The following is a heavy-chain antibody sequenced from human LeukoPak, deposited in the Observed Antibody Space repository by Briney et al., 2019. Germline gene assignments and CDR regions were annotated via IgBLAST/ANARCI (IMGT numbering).Heavy chain of an antibody. D-gene: IGHD2-2*01. Sequence: ASVKVSCKASGYTFTSYDINWVRQATGQGLEWMGWMNPNSGNTGYAQKFQGRVTMTRNTSISTAYMELSSLRSEDTAVYYCARGLLVVPAAMSDYYYYGMDVWGQGTTVTVSS. CDR2: MNPNSGNT. V-gene: IGHV1-8*01. CDR3: ARGLLVVPAAMSDYYYYGMDV. J-gene: IGHJ6*02. CDR1: GYTFTSYD.